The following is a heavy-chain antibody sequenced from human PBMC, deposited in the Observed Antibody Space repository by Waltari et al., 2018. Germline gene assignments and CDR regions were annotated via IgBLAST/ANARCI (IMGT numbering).Heavy chain of an antibody. D-gene: IGHD6-13*01. CDR1: GGTFSSYA. CDR3: ARDWYIAAAGEGGV. Sequence: QVQLVQSGAEVKKPGSSVKVSCKASGGTFSSYAISWVRQAPGQGLEGMGRINPILGIAKDAPKFQGRVTITADKSTSTAYMELSSLRSEDTAVYYCARDWYIAAAGEGGVWGQGTTVTVSS. J-gene: IGHJ6*02. CDR2: INPILGIA. V-gene: IGHV1-69*04.